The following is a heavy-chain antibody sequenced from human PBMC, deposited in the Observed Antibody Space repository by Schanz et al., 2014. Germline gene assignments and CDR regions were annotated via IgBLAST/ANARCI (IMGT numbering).Heavy chain of an antibody. CDR3: ARGPSQGYSYGHNIGAYYYGMDV. Sequence: VQLEQSGAEVKKPGSSVKVSCTASGGTFSSYTISWIRQAPGQGLEWMGRIIPVLAIADYAQKFQGRVTITADKSTSTASMKLSSLRSEDTAVYYCARGPSQGYSYGHNIGAYYYGMDVWGQGTTVTVSS. CDR2: IIPVLAIA. CDR1: GGTFSSYT. V-gene: IGHV1-69*02. D-gene: IGHD5-18*01. J-gene: IGHJ6*02.